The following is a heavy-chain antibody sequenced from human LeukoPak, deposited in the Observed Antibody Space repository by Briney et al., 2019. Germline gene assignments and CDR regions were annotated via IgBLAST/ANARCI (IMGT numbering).Heavy chain of an antibody. J-gene: IGHJ4*02. CDR2: ISGSGGST. D-gene: IGHD3-22*01. CDR3: AKSLYYDSSGYYWDY. V-gene: IGHV3-23*01. CDR1: GFTFSSYA. Sequence: GGSLRLSCAASGFTFSSYAMSWVRQAPGKGLEWVSAISGSGGSTYYADSVKGRFTISRDNSKNTLYLQMNSLRAEDTAVYYCAKSLYYDSSGYYWDYWGQGTLVTVSS.